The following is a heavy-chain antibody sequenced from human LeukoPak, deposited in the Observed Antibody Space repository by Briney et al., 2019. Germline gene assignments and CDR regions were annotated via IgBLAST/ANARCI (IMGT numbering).Heavy chain of an antibody. D-gene: IGHD3-10*01. CDR3: VRSITMFQH. CDR1: GFTFDDYG. Sequence: RPGGSLRLSCVASGFTFDDYGMTWVRHAPGKGLEWVSGITSNGANTGYADAVKGRFTISRDNAKNSLYLQMNSLRAEDTALYYCVRSITMFQHWGQGTLVTVSS. J-gene: IGHJ1*01. V-gene: IGHV3-20*04. CDR2: ITSNGANT.